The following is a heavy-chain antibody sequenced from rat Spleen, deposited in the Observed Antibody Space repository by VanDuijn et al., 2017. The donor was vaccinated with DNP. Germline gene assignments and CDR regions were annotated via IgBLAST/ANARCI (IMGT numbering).Heavy chain of an antibody. D-gene: IGHD5-1*01. CDR3: ARGSGTYYWYFDF. CDR2: ISYEGSNT. J-gene: IGHJ1*01. CDR1: GFTFSDYY. V-gene: IGHV5-22*01. Sequence: EVQLVESGGGSVQPGRSLKLSCTASGFTFSDYYMAWVRQAPKKGLEWVASISYEGSNTNYGDSVKGRFTISRDNAESTLYLQMNSLRSEDTATYYCARGSGTYYWYFDFWGPGTMVTVSS.